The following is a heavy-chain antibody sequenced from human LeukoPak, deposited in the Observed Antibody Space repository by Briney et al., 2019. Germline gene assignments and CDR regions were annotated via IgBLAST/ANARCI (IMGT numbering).Heavy chain of an antibody. D-gene: IGHD3-22*01. CDR1: GDSVSGISFY. CDR2: IQYSGST. V-gene: IGHV4-61*01. CDR3: ARYYDSSGYRSTPHFDY. Sequence: SETLSLTCTVSGDSVSGISFYWSWIRQPPGKGLQYIGYIQYSGSTNYNPSLKSRVTISVDTSKNQFSLKLSSVTAADSAVYYCARYYDSSGYRSTPHFDYWGQGTLATVSS. J-gene: IGHJ4*02.